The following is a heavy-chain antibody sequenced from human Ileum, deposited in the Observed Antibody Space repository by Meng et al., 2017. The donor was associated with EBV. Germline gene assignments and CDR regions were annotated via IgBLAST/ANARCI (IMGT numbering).Heavy chain of an antibody. V-gene: IGHV4-59*08. CDR2: IYYSGST. D-gene: IGHD2-15*01. CDR3: ARGGWSLDY. CDR1: GGSISSYY. Sequence: HVQLQYSCPGLVKPSETLSLTCTVFGGSISSYYWSWIRQPPGKGLEWIGYIYYSGSTNYNPSLKSRVTISVDTSKNQFSLNLSSVTAADTAVYYCARGGWSLDYWGQGTLVTVSS. J-gene: IGHJ4*02.